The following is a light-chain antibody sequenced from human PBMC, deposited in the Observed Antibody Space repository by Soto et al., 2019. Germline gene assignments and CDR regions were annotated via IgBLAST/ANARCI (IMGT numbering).Light chain of an antibody. CDR1: SSDVGTYDF. Sequence: QSALTQPPSASGSPGQSVTISCTGASSDVGTYDFVSWYKPHPGKAPKLMIYEVTKRPSGVPDPFSGSRSGNTASLTVSGLQAEDEADYYCTSDAGSNNFDVFGTGTKVTVL. V-gene: IGLV2-8*01. J-gene: IGLJ1*01. CDR2: EVT. CDR3: TSDAGSNNFDV.